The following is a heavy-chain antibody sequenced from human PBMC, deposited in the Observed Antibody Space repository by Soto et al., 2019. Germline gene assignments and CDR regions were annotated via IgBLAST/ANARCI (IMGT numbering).Heavy chain of an antibody. CDR2: IKQDGSEK. V-gene: IGHV3-7*05. Sequence: SLRLSCAASGFTFSSYWMSWVRQAPGKGLEWVANIKQDGSEKYYVDSVKGRFTISRDNAKNSLYLQMNSLRAEDTAVYYCARELRGRITIFGVVIRTSDAFDIWGQGTMVTVSS. CDR3: ARELRGRITIFGVVIRTSDAFDI. J-gene: IGHJ3*02. D-gene: IGHD3-3*01. CDR1: GFTFSSYW.